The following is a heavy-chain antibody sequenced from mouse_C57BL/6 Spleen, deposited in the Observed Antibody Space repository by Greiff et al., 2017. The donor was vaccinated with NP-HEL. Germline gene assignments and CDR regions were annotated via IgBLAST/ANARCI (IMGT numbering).Heavy chain of an antibody. CDR1: GYAFSSSW. Sequence: QVQLKESGPELVKPGASVKISCKASGYAFSSSWMNWVKQRPGKGLEWIGRIYPGDGDTNYNGKFKGKATRTADKSSSTAYMQLSSLTSEDSAVYFCARDLGYWGQGTTLTVSS. V-gene: IGHV1-82*01. J-gene: IGHJ2*01. CDR3: ARDLGY. CDR2: IYPGDGDT.